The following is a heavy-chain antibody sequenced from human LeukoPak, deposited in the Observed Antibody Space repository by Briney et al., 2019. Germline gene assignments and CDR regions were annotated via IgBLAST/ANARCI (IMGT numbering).Heavy chain of an antibody. D-gene: IGHD1-14*01. Sequence: SETLSLTCAAYGGSFSGYYWSWIRQPPGKGLEWIGEINHSGSTNYNPSLKSRVTISVDTSKNQFSLKLSSVTAADTAVYYCATNLPRGAFDIWGQGTMVTVSS. CDR3: ATNLPRGAFDI. CDR2: INHSGST. J-gene: IGHJ3*02. V-gene: IGHV4-34*01. CDR1: GGSFSGYY.